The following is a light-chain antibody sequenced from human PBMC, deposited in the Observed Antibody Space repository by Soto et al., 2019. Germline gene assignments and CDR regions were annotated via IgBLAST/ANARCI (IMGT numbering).Light chain of an antibody. CDR2: EVN. CDR1: SSDVGSHNY. Sequence: QSVLTQPASVSASPGQWISFSCSGTSSDVGSHNYVSWYQQHPGKAPKLIIFEVNNRPSGVSHRFSGSKSGNTASLTISGLQAEDEDDYYCSSYTANSTVVFGGGTKLTVL. V-gene: IGLV2-14*01. J-gene: IGLJ2*01. CDR3: SSYTANSTVV.